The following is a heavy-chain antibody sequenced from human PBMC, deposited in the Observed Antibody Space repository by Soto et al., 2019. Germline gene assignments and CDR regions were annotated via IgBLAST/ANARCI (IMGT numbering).Heavy chain of an antibody. CDR2: IDNSGNT. CDR3: ANRILTSDDS. CDR1: GGSIISRYF. Sequence: QLQLQESGPGLVKPSETLSLTCTVSGGSIISRYFWGWARQPPGKGLEWIGYIDNSGNTSYIPSLKRRVTISLDTSKNQFSLRLSSVTAADTAVYYCANRILTSDDSWGQGILVTVSS. J-gene: IGHJ4*02. D-gene: IGHD3-9*01. V-gene: IGHV4-39*01.